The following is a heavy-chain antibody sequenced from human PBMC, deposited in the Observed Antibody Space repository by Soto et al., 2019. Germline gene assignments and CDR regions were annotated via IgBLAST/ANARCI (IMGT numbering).Heavy chain of an antibody. J-gene: IGHJ4*02. CDR2: ISGSGSVT. CDR3: AKGYRTWYRGFDY. V-gene: IGHV3-23*01. Sequence: EVQLLESGGGLIQPGGSLRLSCAASGFTFSNYAMSWVRLAPGKGLEWVSAISGSGSVTFYADSVKGRFTFSRDNSKNTLFLQMNSLRAEDTAVYYCAKGYRTWYRGFDYWGQGTLVTVSS. D-gene: IGHD5-12*01. CDR1: GFTFSNYA.